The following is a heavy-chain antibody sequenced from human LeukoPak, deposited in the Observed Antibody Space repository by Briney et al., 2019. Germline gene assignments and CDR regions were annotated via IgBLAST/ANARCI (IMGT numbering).Heavy chain of an antibody. CDR1: GFTFSSYA. Sequence: GGSLRLSCAASGFTFSSYAMSWVRQAPGKGLEWVSAISGSGGSTYYAGSVKGRFTISRDNSKNTLYLQMNSLRAEDTAVYYCARAVASVAGLAYWGQGTLVTVSS. V-gene: IGHV3-23*01. CDR3: ARAVASVAGLAY. CDR2: ISGSGGST. J-gene: IGHJ4*02. D-gene: IGHD6-19*01.